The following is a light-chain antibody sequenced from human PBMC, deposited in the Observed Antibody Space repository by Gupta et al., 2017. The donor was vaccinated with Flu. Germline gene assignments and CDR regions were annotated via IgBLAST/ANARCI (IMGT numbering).Light chain of an antibody. J-gene: IGKJ4*01. Sequence: PSSLSASVGDRVTITCRASQSISSYLNWYQQKPGKAPKLLIYAASSLQSGVPSRFSGSGSGTDFTLTISSLQPEDFATYYCQQSASTPLTFGGGTKVEIK. V-gene: IGKV1-39*01. CDR2: AAS. CDR1: QSISSY. CDR3: QQSASTPLT.